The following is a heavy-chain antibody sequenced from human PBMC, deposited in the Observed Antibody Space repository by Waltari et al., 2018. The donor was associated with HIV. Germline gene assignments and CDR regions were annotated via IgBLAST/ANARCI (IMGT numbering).Heavy chain of an antibody. CDR1: GGSISSYY. CDR2: MCYSGST. J-gene: IGHJ3*02. Sequence: QVQLQESGPGLVKPSETLSLTCTVSGGSISSYYWSWIRQPPGKGLEWIGYMCYSGSTNYNPSLKSRVTISVDTSKNQFSLKLSSVTAADTAVYYCARRKYSSSADAFDIWGQGTMVTVSS. CDR3: ARRKYSSSADAFDI. D-gene: IGHD6-6*01. V-gene: IGHV4-59*08.